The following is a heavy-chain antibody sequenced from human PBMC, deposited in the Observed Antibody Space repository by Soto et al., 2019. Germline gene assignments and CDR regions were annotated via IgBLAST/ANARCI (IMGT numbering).Heavy chain of an antibody. CDR3: ARSTYYYGSGSYYNQNWFDP. CDR2: INPNSGGT. J-gene: IGHJ5*02. D-gene: IGHD3-10*01. V-gene: IGHV1-2*04. Sequence: GQGLEWMGWINPNSGGTNYAQKFQGWVTMTRDTSISTAYMELSRLRSDDTAVYYCARSTYYYGSGSYYNQNWFDPWGQGTLVTVSS.